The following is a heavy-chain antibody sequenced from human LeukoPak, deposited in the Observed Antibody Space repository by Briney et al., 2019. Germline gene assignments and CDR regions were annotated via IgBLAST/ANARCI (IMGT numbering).Heavy chain of an antibody. Sequence: LRLSCAASGFTFSDYYMSWIRQPPGKGLEWIGYIYHSGSTNYNPSLKSRVTISVDTSKNQFSLKLSSVTAADTAVYYCARRRLRGXDYYGMDV. J-gene: IGHJ6*01. D-gene: IGHD4-17*01. CDR3: ARRRLRGXDYYGMDV. CDR2: IYHSGST. V-gene: IGHV4-59*08. CDR1: GFTFSDYY.